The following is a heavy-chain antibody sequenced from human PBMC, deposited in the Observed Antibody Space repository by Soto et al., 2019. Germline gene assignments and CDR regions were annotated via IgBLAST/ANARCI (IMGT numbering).Heavy chain of an antibody. V-gene: IGHV3-30-3*01. CDR1: GFTFSTYS. CDR2: ISFDGSNK. J-gene: IGHJ4*02. Sequence: QVQLVESGGGVVHPGRSLRLSCAVSGFTFSTYSMQWVRQXPGXXXEWVAVISFDGSNKDYADSVKGRFTVSRDNSKNTLYLQMNSLTSEDTAVYXCARDXXXXXYGTDYWGPGTLVTVSS. D-gene: IGHD5-18*01. CDR3: ARDXXXXXYGTDY.